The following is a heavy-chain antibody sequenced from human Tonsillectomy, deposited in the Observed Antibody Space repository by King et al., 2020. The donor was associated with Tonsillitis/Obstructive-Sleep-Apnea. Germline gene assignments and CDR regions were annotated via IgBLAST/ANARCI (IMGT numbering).Heavy chain of an antibody. V-gene: IGHV3-49*05. D-gene: IGHD2-2*01. CDR2: IRSKAYGGTT. Sequence: VQLVESGGGLVKPGRSLRLSCTASGFTFGDYAMSWFRQAPGKGLEWVGFIRSKAYGGTTEYAASVKGRFTISRDDSKSIAYLQMNSLKTEDTAVYYCTRGRTGDILVVPAAMILRRVSAYYYYSMDVWGKGTTVTVSS. J-gene: IGHJ6*03. CDR1: GFTFGDYA. CDR3: TRGRTGDILVVPAAMILRRVSAYYYYSMDV.